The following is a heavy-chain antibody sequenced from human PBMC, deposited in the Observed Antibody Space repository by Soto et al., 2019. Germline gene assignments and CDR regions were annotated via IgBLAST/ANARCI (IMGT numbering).Heavy chain of an antibody. CDR1: GFTFSSYG. CDR3: AKDGSSGWPDY. V-gene: IGHV3-30*18. D-gene: IGHD6-19*01. CDR2: ISYDGSNK. J-gene: IGHJ4*02. Sequence: QVQLVESGGGVVQPGRSLRLSCAASGFTFSSYGMHWVRQAPGKGLEWVAVISYDGSNKYYADSVKGRFTISRDNSKNTLYLQMNSRRAEDTAVYYCAKDGSSGWPDYWGQGTLVTVSS.